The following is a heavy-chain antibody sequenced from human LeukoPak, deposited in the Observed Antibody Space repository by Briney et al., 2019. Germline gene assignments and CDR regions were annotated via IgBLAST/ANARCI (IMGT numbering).Heavy chain of an antibody. Sequence: PAGSLRLSCAASGFTFRSYSMHWVRQAPGKGLEWLSFISTSSSTIYYADSVKGRFTISRDNAKSSLYLQMNSLRDEDTAVYYCAKTTVVTGYWYFDLWGRGTLVTVSS. CDR3: AKTTVVTGYWYFDL. CDR2: ISTSSSTI. D-gene: IGHD4-23*01. V-gene: IGHV3-48*02. J-gene: IGHJ2*01. CDR1: GFTFRSYS.